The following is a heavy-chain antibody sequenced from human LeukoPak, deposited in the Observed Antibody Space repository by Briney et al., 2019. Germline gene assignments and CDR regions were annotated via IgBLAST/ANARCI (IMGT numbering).Heavy chain of an antibody. CDR1: GFTFSSYS. J-gene: IGHJ4*02. CDR2: ISSSSSYI. Sequence: PGGSLRLSCAASGFTFSSYSMNWVRQAPGKGLEWVSSISSSSSYIYYADSVKGRFTISRDNAKNSLYLQMNSLRAEDTALYYCAKEKDTNYYDSRIFDYWGQGTLVTVSS. D-gene: IGHD3-22*01. CDR3: AKEKDTNYYDSRIFDY. V-gene: IGHV3-21*04.